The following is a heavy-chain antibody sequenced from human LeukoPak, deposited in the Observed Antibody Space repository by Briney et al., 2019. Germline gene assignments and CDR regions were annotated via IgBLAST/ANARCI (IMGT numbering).Heavy chain of an antibody. J-gene: IGHJ4*02. Sequence: ASVKVSCKASGYTFTSYYMHWVRQAPGQRLEWMGIINLSGSSTRYAQKFQGRVTMTRDTSTSTFYMELSSLRSEDTAVYYDARKSSGWKQFDYWGQGTLVTVSS. D-gene: IGHD6-19*01. CDR3: ARKSSGWKQFDY. V-gene: IGHV1-46*01. CDR2: INLSGSST. CDR1: GYTFTSYY.